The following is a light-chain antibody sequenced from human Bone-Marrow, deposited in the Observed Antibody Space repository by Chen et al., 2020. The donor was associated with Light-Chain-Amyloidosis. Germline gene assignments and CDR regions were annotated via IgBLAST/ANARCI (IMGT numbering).Light chain of an antibody. Sequence: QSALTQPASVSGSPGQSITISCTGTSSDVGGDNHVSWYQQHPDKAPKLMIYDVTNRPSWVPDRFSGSKSDNTASLTISGLKTEDEADYFCSSYTITNTLVFGSGTRVTVL. CDR1: SSDVGGDNH. CDR3: SSYTITNTLV. V-gene: IGLV2-14*01. J-gene: IGLJ1*01. CDR2: DVT.